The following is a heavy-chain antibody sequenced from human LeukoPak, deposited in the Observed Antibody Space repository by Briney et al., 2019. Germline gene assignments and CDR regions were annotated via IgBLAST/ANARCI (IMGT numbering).Heavy chain of an antibody. CDR3: ATSVYSSGWHPFFDY. D-gene: IGHD6-19*01. J-gene: IGHJ4*02. V-gene: IGHV4-39*02. CDR2: IHYIGST. CDR1: GDSISNHNYF. Sequence: PSETLSLTCTVSGDSISNHNYFWGWICQPPGKGLEWIGSIHYIGSTYFNLSLKSRVTVSVDTSKNHFSLKLSSVTAADTGVYYCATSVYSSGWHPFFDYWGQGAPVIVSS.